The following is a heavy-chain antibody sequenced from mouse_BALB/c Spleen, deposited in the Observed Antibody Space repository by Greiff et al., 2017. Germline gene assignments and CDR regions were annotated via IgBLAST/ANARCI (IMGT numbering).Heavy chain of an antibody. CDR3: ASYRYAMDY. Sequence: EVMLVESGGGLVQPGGSRKLSCAASGFTFSSFGMHWVRQAPEKGLEWVAYISSGSSTIYYADTVKGRFTISRDNPKNTLFLQMTSLRAEDTAMYYCASYRYAMDYWGQGTSVTVSS. CDR2: ISSGSSTI. V-gene: IGHV5-17*02. D-gene: IGHD2-14*01. J-gene: IGHJ4*01. CDR1: GFTFSSFG.